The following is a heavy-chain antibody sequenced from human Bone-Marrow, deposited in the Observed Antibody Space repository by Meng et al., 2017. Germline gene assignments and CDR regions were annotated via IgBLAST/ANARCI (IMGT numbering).Heavy chain of an antibody. CDR2: ISSSSGYI. CDR1: GFTFSSYS. V-gene: IGHV3-21*01. D-gene: IGHD2-2*01. J-gene: IGHJ6*02. CDR3: ARLGYCSSTSCQNYYYYGMDV. Sequence: GESLKISCAASGFTFSSYSMNWVRQAPGKGLEWVSSISSSSGYIYYADSVKGRFTISRDNAKNSLYLQMNSLRAEDTAVYYCARLGYCSSTSCQNYYYYGMDVWGQGTTVTVSS.